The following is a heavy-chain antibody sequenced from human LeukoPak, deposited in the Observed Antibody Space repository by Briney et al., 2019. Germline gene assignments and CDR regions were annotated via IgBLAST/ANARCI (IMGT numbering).Heavy chain of an antibody. CDR1: RGYISTSNYY. CDR3: ARFFYYDASLPPY. D-gene: IGHD3-16*01. V-gene: IGHV4-39*01. CDR2: IYYSGRT. J-gene: IGHJ4*02. Sequence: SETPSLTCSVSRGYISTSNYYWGWLRQPPGKGLEWIGTIYYSGRTYYNPSLQSRVTISLDTSQNQLSLQVRSVTVVDTAVYYCARFFYYDASLPPYWGQGTLVTVSS.